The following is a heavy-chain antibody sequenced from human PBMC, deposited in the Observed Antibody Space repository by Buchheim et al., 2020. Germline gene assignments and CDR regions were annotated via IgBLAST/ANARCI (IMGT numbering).Heavy chain of an antibody. CDR1: GFIFNDY. J-gene: IGHJ3*02. V-gene: IGHV3-11*05. CDR3: ARDFRNKAFDI. Sequence: QVQLVESGGGLAKAGGSLRLSCAASGFIFNDYASWIRQAPGKGLEWVSFISNTNTDTYYSDSVKGRFTISRDNAKNSLYLQMNSLRAEDTAVYYCARDFRNKAFDIWGQGK. CDR2: ISNTNTDT.